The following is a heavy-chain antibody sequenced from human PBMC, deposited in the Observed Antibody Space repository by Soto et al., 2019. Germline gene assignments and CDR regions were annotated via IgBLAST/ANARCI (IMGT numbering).Heavy chain of an antibody. CDR2: IYYSGST. J-gene: IGHJ5*01. CDR3: ARDISSAWFYS. CDR1: GGAISNSGYY. Sequence: PSETLSQTYDLSGGAISNSGYYLSWIRQHPGKGLEWIGYIYYSGSTYYNPSLKSRVTISVDTSKNQFSLKLTSVTAADTAVYYCARDISSAWFYSWGQGTLVTVS. D-gene: IGHD6-19*01. V-gene: IGHV4-31*11.